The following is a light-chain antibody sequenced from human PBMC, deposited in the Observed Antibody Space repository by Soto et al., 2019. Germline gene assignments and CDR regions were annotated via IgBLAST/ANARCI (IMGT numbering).Light chain of an antibody. V-gene: IGKV1-9*01. CDR3: QQLRSYPST. CDR2: AAS. J-gene: IGKJ4*01. CDR1: QSISSY. Sequence: DIQMTQSPSSLSASVGDRVTITCRASQSISSYLAWYQQKPGKAPTLLIYAASTLQSGVPSRFSGSGFGTDFTLTISSLQAEDFASYYCQQLRSYPSTFGGGTKVEIK.